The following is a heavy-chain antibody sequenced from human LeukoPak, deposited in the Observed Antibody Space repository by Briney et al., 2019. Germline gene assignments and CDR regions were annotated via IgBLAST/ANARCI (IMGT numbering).Heavy chain of an antibody. V-gene: IGHV1-2*02. CDR1: GYTLIGYY. D-gene: IGHD1-26*01. Sequence: ASVKVSCKSSGYTLIGYYIHWVRQAPGQGLEWMGWINPNSGGTNFAQKFQGRVTMTRDTSISTAYMELSRLRSDDTAVYYCARSLSSGARKPFDYWGQGTLVTVSS. J-gene: IGHJ4*02. CDR2: INPNSGGT. CDR3: ARSLSSGARKPFDY.